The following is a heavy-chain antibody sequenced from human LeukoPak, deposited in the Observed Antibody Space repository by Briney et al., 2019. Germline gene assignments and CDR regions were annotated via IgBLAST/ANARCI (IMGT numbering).Heavy chain of an antibody. CDR3: ARERTYCSSSSCWPPDAVDI. CDR2: ISAYNGNT. CDR1: GYTFTSYG. V-gene: IGHV1-18*01. D-gene: IGHD2-2*01. J-gene: IGHJ3*02. Sequence: ASVKVSCKASGYTFTSYGISWVRQAPGQGLEWMGWISAYNGNTNYAQKLQGRVTMTTDTSTSTAYMELRSLRSDDTAVYYCARERTYCSSSSCWPPDAVDIWGQGTMITVSS.